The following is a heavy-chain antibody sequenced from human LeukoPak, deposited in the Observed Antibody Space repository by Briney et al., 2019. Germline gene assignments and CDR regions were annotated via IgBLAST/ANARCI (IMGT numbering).Heavy chain of an antibody. J-gene: IGHJ4*02. V-gene: IGHV6-1*01. CDR1: GDSVSSNSAA. CDR3: ARDGGVYSSGWYFDY. Sequence: SQTLSLTCAISGDSVSSNSAAWNWIRQSPSRGLEWFGRTYYRSKWYNDYAVSVKSRITINPDTSKNQCSLQLNSVTPEDTAVYYGARDGGVYSSGWYFDYWGQGTLVTVSS. CDR2: TYYRSKWYN. D-gene: IGHD6-19*01.